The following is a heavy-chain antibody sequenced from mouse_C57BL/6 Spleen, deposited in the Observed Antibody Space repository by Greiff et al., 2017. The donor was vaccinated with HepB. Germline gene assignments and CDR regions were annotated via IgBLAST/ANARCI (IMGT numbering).Heavy chain of an antibody. V-gene: IGHV1-67*01. CDR2: ISTYYGDA. CDR3: ARRGYDYDGNYAMDY. CDR1: GYTFTDYA. J-gene: IGHJ4*01. Sequence: VKLQESGPELVRPGVSVKISCKGSGYTFTDYAMHWVKQSHAKSLEWIGVISTYYGDASYNQKFEDKATMTVDKSSSTAYMELARLTSEDSAVYYCARRGYDYDGNYAMDYWGQGTSVTVSS. D-gene: IGHD2-4*01.